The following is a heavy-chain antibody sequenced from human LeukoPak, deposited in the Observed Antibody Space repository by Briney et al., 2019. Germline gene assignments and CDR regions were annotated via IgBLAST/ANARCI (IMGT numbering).Heavy chain of an antibody. CDR1: GGSISSGSYY. CDR2: IYYSGST. D-gene: IGHD6-19*01. CDR3: ARHDSSGYYYFDC. V-gene: IGHV4-39*01. Sequence: SETLSLTCTVSGGSISSGSYYWGWIRQPPGKGLEWIGSIYYSGSTYYNPSLKSRVTISVDTSKNQFPLKLSSVTAADTAVYYCARHDSSGYYYFDCWGQGTLVTVSS. J-gene: IGHJ4*02.